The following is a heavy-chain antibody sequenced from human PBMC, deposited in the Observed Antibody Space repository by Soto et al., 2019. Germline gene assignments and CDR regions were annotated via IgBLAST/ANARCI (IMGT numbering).Heavy chain of an antibody. CDR3: AKVKYSSSSFGMDV. J-gene: IGHJ6*02. V-gene: IGHV3-30*18. CDR1: GFTFSSYG. CDR2: ISYDGSNK. Sequence: GGSLRLSCAASGFTFSSYGMHWVRQAPGKGLEWVAVISYDGSNKYYADSVKGRFTISRDNSKNTLYLQMNSRRAEDTAVYYCAKVKYSSSSFGMDVWGQGTTVTVSS. D-gene: IGHD6-6*01.